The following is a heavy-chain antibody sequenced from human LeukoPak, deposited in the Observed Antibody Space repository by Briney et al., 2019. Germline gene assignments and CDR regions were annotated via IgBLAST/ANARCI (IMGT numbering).Heavy chain of an antibody. Sequence: SETLSLTCGVYGGSFNGYYWSWIRQPPGKGLEWIGEVSHSGTTNYSPSLRGRVIILLDTSKKQVSLNLNFMTASDTAVYYRATKGRSSGPFQHWGQGTLVTVSS. CDR2: VSHSGTT. CDR3: ATKGRSSGPFQH. D-gene: IGHD6-19*01. J-gene: IGHJ1*01. V-gene: IGHV4-34*01. CDR1: GGSFNGYY.